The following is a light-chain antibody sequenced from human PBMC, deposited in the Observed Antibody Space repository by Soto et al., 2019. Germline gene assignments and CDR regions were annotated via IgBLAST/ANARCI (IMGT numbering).Light chain of an antibody. CDR3: SSYTSSSTLV. Sequence: QSVLTQPAPVSGSPGQSITISCTGTSXDVGGYNYVSWYQQHPGKAPKLMIYEVSNRPSGVSNRFSGSKSGNTASLTISGLQAEDEADYYCSSYTSSSTLVFGTGTKVTVL. V-gene: IGLV2-14*01. CDR2: EVS. J-gene: IGLJ1*01. CDR1: SXDVGGYNY.